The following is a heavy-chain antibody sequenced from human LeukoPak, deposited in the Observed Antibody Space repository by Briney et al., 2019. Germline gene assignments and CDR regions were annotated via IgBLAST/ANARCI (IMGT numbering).Heavy chain of an antibody. J-gene: IGHJ4*02. V-gene: IGHV3-23*01. CDR3: APGPCSSASCYAAEGY. D-gene: IGHD2-2*01. CDR2: ISGSGGST. Sequence: GGSLRLSCAASGFTFSSYAVSWVRQAPGKGLEWVSAISGSGGSTYYAASVKGRFTISRDNSKTTLYLQMNSLRAEDTAVYYCAPGPCSSASCYAAEGYWGQGTLVTVSS. CDR1: GFTFSSYA.